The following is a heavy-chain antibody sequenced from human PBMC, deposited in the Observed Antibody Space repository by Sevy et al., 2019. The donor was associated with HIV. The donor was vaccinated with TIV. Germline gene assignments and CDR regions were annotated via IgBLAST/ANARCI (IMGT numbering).Heavy chain of an antibody. CDR2: VYYTGGT. CDR1: GGSINSDH. CDR3: ARRNDFDI. V-gene: IGHV4-59*08. J-gene: IGHJ3*02. Sequence: SETLSLTCTVSGGSINSDHWNWIRQPPGKGLEWIGYVYYTGGTNYNPSLKNRVTISVDRTKTQFSLKLNSVTAADTAVYYCARRNDFDIWGQGTMVTVSS.